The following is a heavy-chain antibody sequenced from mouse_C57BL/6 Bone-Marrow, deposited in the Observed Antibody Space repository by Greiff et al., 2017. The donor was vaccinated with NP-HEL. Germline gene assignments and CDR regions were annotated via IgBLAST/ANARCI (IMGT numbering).Heavy chain of an antibody. CDR3: ASLYDYDPYYAMDY. V-gene: IGHV5-17*01. Sequence: EVKVVESGGGLVKPGGSLKLSCAASGFTFSDYGMHWVRQAPEKGLEWVAYISSGSSTIYYADTVKGRFTISRDNAKNTLFLQMTSLRSEDTAMYYCASLYDYDPYYAMDYWGQGTSVTVSS. J-gene: IGHJ4*01. D-gene: IGHD2-4*01. CDR2: ISSGSSTI. CDR1: GFTFSDYG.